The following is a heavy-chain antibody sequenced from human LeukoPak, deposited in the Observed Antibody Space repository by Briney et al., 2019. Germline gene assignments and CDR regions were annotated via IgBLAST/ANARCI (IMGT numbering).Heavy chain of an antibody. J-gene: IGHJ5*02. CDR1: GYTFTGYY. CDR2: INPNSGGT. CDR3: ASGGYCSSTSCLIDP. D-gene: IGHD2-2*01. Sequence: ASVKVSCKASGYTFTGYYMHWVRQAPGQGLEWMGWINPNSGGTNYAQKFQGRVTMTRDTSISTAYMELSRLRSDDTAVYYCASGGYCSSTSCLIDPWGQGTLVTVSS. V-gene: IGHV1-2*02.